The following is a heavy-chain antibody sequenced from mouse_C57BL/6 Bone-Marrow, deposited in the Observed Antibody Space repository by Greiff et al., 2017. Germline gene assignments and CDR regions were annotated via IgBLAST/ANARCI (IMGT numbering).Heavy chain of an antibody. Sequence: VQLKESGGGLVKPGGSLKLSCAASGFTFSDYGMHWVRQAPEKGLEWVAYISSGSSTIYYADTVKGRFTISRDNAKNTLFLQMTSLRSEDTAMYYCARTYYYGSSYAMDYWGQGTSGTVSA. CDR3: ARTYYYGSSYAMDY. D-gene: IGHD1-1*01. J-gene: IGHJ4*01. CDR2: ISSGSSTI. V-gene: IGHV5-17*01. CDR1: GFTFSDYG.